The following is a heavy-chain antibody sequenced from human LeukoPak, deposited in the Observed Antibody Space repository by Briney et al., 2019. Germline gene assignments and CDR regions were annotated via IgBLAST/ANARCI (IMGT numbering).Heavy chain of an antibody. CDR1: GFTFSSYA. V-gene: IGHV3-30-3*01. J-gene: IGHJ3*02. Sequence: GGSLRLSCAASGFTFSSYAMHWVRQAPGKGLEWVAVISYDGSNKYYADSVKGRFTISRDNSKNTLYLQMNSLRAEDTALYFCAKASSGGWSYDAFDIWGQGTMVTVSS. D-gene: IGHD6-19*01. CDR2: ISYDGSNK. CDR3: AKASSGGWSYDAFDI.